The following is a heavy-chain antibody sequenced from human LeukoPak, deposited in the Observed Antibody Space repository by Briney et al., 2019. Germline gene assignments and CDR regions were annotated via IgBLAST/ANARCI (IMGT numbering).Heavy chain of an antibody. Sequence: SETLSLTCAVYGGSFSGYYWSWIRQPPGKGLEWIGEINHSGSTNCNPSLKSRVTISVDTSKNQFSLKLSSVTAADTAVYYCARGHYYYDSSGYYLDYWGQGTLVTVSS. J-gene: IGHJ4*02. CDR1: GGSFSGYY. CDR2: INHSGST. V-gene: IGHV4-34*01. CDR3: ARGHYYYDSSGYYLDY. D-gene: IGHD3-22*01.